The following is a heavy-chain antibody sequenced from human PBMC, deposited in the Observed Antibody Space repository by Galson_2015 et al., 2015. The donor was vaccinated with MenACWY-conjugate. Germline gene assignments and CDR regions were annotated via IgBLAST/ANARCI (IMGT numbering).Heavy chain of an antibody. CDR1: GYTFTSYA. Sequence: SVQFSCKASGYTFTSYAMHWVRQAPGQRLEWMGWINAGNGDTRYSQNFQGRVTITRDTYASTVYVELSCLRSEDTAVYYCARDLPYSTSCRNWFDPWGQGTLVTVSS. CDR2: INAGNGDT. V-gene: IGHV1-3*01. D-gene: IGHD6-13*01. CDR3: ARDLPYSTSCRNWFDP. J-gene: IGHJ5*02.